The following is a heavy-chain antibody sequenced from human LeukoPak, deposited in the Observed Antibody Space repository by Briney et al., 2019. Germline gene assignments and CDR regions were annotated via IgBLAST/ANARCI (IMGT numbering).Heavy chain of an antibody. D-gene: IGHD6-13*01. CDR1: GGSFSGYY. CDR2: INHSGST. Sequence: SETLSLTCAVYGGSFSGYYWSWIRQPPGKGLEWIGEINHSGSTNYNPSLKSRVTISVDTSKNQFSLKLSSVTAADTAVYYCARRSYSSSWFYHDCWGQGTLVTVSS. CDR3: ARRSYSSSWFYHDC. V-gene: IGHV4-34*01. J-gene: IGHJ4*02.